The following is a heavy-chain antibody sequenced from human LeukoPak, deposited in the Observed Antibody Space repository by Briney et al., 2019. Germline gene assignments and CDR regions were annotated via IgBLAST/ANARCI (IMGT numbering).Heavy chain of an antibody. Sequence: SETLSLTCTVSGDSISSGAYYWGWIRQPPGKGLEWIGSIYYSGSTYDNPTLKSRVTISVDTSRNQFSLKLSSVTAADTAVYYCARDVSPNGVADYWGQGTLVTVSS. V-gene: IGHV4-39*07. CDR1: GDSISSGAYY. J-gene: IGHJ4*02. CDR2: IYYSGST. CDR3: ARDVSPNGVADY. D-gene: IGHD2-8*01.